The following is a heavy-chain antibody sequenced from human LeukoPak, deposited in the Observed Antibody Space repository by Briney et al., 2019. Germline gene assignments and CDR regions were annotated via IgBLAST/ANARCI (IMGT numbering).Heavy chain of an antibody. J-gene: IGHJ4*02. CDR3: AKKAQYNGNYPLDY. V-gene: IGHV3-23*01. CDR1: GFTFTSYT. Sequence: GGSLRLSCAASGFTFTSYTMSWVRQAPGKGLEWVSGTSDRGDYTYYADSVKGRFTISRDNSKNTLYLQMNSLRAEDTALYFCAKKAQYNGNYPLDYWGQGTLVTVSS. CDR2: TSDRGDYT. D-gene: IGHD1-26*01.